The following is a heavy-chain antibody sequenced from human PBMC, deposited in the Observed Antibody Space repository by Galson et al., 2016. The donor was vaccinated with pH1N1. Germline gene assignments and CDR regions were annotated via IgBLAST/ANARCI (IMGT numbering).Heavy chain of an antibody. CDR3: AGARGYAAMDPFDF. J-gene: IGHJ4*02. V-gene: IGHV1-69*02. CDR2: MIPILGLS. Sequence: SVKVSCKASGGTFTSYTITWVRQAPGQGLEWMGRMIPILGLSNYAQKFQGRVTITADKSRSTAYMELSSLKSEDTAVYFCAGARGYAAMDPFDFWGQGTLVTVSS. D-gene: IGHD5-18*01. CDR1: GGTFTSYT.